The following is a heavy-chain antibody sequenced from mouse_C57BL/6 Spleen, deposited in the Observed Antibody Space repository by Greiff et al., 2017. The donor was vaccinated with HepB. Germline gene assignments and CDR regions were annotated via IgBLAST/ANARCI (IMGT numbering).Heavy chain of an antibody. V-gene: IGHV1-18*01. D-gene: IGHD2-1*01. CDR2: INPNNGGT. J-gene: IGHJ3*01. CDR1: GYTFTDYN. CDR3: ARVERAIYYGAWFAY. Sequence: VQLQQSGPELVKPGASVKIPCKASGYTFTDYNMDWVKQSHGKSLEWIGDINPNNGGTIYNQKFKGKATLTVDKSSSTAYMELRSLTSEDTAVYYWARVERAIYYGAWFAYWGQGTLVTVSA.